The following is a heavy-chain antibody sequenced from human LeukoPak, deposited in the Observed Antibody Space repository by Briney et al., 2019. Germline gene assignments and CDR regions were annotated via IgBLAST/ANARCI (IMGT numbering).Heavy chain of an antibody. CDR3: ARKLVVVPAAILGWFDP. V-gene: IGHV4-34*01. CDR1: GGSISSYY. CDR2: INHSGSA. Sequence: SSETLSLTCTVSGGSISSYYWSWIRQPPGKGLEWIGEINHSGSANYNPSLKSRVTISVDTSKNQFSLKLSSVTAADTAVYYCARKLVVVPAAILGWFDPWGQGTLVTVSS. J-gene: IGHJ5*02. D-gene: IGHD2-2*02.